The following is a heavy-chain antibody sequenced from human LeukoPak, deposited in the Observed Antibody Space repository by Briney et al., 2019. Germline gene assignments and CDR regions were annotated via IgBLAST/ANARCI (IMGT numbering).Heavy chain of an antibody. J-gene: IGHJ4*02. Sequence: NPSETLSLTCAVSGGSIGTINLWWTWVRQPPGKGLEWIGEIYHSGNTDYNPSLKSRVTISIDKSKNQFSLNLSSVTAADTAVYYCARVRVTPNIAIDYWGQGTLVTVSS. CDR3: ARVRVTPNIAIDY. CDR2: IYHSGNT. CDR1: GGSIGTINLW. D-gene: IGHD2/OR15-2a*01. V-gene: IGHV4-4*02.